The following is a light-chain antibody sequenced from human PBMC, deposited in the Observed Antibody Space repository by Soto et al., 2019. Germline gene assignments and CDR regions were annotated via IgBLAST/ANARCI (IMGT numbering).Light chain of an antibody. CDR3: QQSYSTSWT. Sequence: DIQMTQSPSSLSASVGDRVTITCRASQSISSYLNWYQQKPGKAPKLLIYAASSLQSGVPSRFSGSGSGTDLTLTISSLQPEDFATDYCQQSYSTSWTFGQGTKVEIK. V-gene: IGKV1-39*01. CDR1: QSISSY. J-gene: IGKJ1*01. CDR2: AAS.